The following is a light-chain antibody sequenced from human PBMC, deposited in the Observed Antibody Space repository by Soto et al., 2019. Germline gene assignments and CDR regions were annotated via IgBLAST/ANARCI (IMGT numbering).Light chain of an antibody. CDR2: EDI. J-gene: IGLJ1*01. Sequence: QSVLTQPASGSGFPGQSITISCTGTSSDVGSYNLVSWYQQHPGKAPKLMIYEDIKRPSGVPNRFSGSKSGNTASLTISGLQAEDEADYYCCSYAGSSTYVFGTGTKVTVL. V-gene: IGLV2-23*01. CDR3: CSYAGSSTYV. CDR1: SSDVGSYNL.